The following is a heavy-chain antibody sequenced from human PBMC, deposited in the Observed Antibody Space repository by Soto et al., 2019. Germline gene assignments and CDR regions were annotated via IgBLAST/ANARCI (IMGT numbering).Heavy chain of an antibody. CDR3: AAYVGYSYYCDS. Sequence: QLQLQESGPGLVNPSETLSLTCSVSGGSIRRSRYYWGWIRQPPGKGLEWIGSIFYSGSTYYNPSLKNRVTITADTSKNKFSLKLSSVTAADAAVYYCAAYVGYSYYCDSWGQGGMVTVSS. V-gene: IGHV4-39*01. D-gene: IGHD4-17*01. J-gene: IGHJ4*02. CDR1: GGSIRRSRYY. CDR2: IFYSGST.